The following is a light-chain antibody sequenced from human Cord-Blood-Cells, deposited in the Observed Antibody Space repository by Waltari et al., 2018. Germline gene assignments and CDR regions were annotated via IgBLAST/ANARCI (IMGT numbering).Light chain of an antibody. J-gene: IGLJ1*01. Sequence: SYVLTQPPSVSVAPGKTARITCGGNNLRRKRVHWYQQKPGQAPVLVIYYDSDRPSGIPERFSGSNSGNTATLTISRVEAGDEADYYCQVWDSSSDHYVFGTGTKVTVL. CDR3: QVWDSSSDHYV. CDR1: NLRRKR. V-gene: IGLV3-21*04. CDR2: YDS.